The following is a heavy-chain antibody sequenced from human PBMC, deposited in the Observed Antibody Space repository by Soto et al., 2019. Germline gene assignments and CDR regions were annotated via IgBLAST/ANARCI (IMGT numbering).Heavy chain of an antibody. Sequence: PGGSLRLSCAASGFTFRNFEMHWVGQAPGKGLEWVSYINTAGSTKYYAESVKGRFTISRDNARNSLFLQMNSLRAEDTAVYYCARAECSTPNCLTAYYSYGLDVWGQGTTVTAP. D-gene: IGHD2-2*01. CDR3: ARAECSTPNCLTAYYSYGLDV. V-gene: IGHV3-48*03. J-gene: IGHJ6*02. CDR2: INTAGSTK. CDR1: GFTFRNFE.